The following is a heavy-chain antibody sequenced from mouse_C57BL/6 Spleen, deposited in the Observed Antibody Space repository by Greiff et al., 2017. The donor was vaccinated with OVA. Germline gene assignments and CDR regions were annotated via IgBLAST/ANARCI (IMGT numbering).Heavy chain of an antibody. D-gene: IGHD1-1*01. J-gene: IGHJ3*01. Sequence: EVQLQQSGPELVKPGASVKMSCKASGYTFTDYNMHWVKQSHGKSLEWIGYINPNNGGTSYNQKFKGKATLTVNKSSSTAYMELRSLTSEDSAVYYCAREGAFITTVVEGAWFAYWGQGTLVTVSA. CDR2: INPNNGGT. CDR3: AREGAFITTVVEGAWFAY. CDR1: GYTFTDYN. V-gene: IGHV1-22*01.